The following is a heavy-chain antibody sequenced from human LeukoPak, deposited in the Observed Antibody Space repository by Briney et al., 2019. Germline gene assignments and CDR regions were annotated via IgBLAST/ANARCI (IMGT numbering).Heavy chain of an antibody. CDR3: ARDPRGYSGYDGY. D-gene: IGHD5-12*01. V-gene: IGHV4-59*12. CDR1: GGSISSYY. J-gene: IGHJ4*02. CDR2: IYYSGST. Sequence: SETLSLTCTVSGGSISSYYWSWIRQPPGKGLEWIGYIYYSGSTNYNPSLKSRVTISVDTSKNQFSLKLSSVTAADTAVYYCARDPRGYSGYDGYWGQGTLVTVSS.